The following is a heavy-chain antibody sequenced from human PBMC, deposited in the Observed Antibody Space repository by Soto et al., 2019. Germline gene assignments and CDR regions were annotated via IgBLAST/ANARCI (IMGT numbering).Heavy chain of an antibody. CDR2: ISGYGDST. CDR1: GFNFNSYA. D-gene: IGHD4-4*01. Sequence: PGGSLRLSCTASGFNFNSYAMIWVRQAPGKGLEWVSGISGYGDSTYYAVFVKGRFTISRDNSQKMLFLQMNSLRAEDTAMYYCAKVPLVLSNAFDLWGQGTKVTVSS. CDR3: AKVPLVLSNAFDL. J-gene: IGHJ3*01. V-gene: IGHV3-23*01.